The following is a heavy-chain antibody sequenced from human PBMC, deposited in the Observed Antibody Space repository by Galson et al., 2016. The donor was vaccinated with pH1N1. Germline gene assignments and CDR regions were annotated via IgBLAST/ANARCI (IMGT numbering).Heavy chain of an antibody. V-gene: IGHV1-46*03. J-gene: IGHJ6*02. CDR1: GYSFARYY. CDR3: AQYCTRTTCPPHGMDV. Sequence: SVKVSCKASGYSFARYYLHWVRQAPGQGLEWMGVINPRDGSTVSAQKFQGRITVTKDTPMNTVYMDLNRLTSEDTAVYYCAQYCTRTTCPPHGMDVWGQGTSVSVSS. CDR2: INPRDGST. D-gene: IGHD2-2*01.